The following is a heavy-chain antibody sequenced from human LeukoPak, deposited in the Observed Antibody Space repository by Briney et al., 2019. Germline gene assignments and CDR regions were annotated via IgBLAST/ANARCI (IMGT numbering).Heavy chain of an antibody. CDR3: ARSRMTTLPGFDY. CDR2: INPNSGAT. J-gene: IGHJ4*02. V-gene: IGHV1-2*02. Sequence: ASVEVSCKPSGYTFIDYYVHWVRQAPGQGLEWMGWINPNSGATNSAQNLQGRVTLTRDKSMSTAYSDLSGLTYDDAAVYYCARSRMTTLPGFDYWGQGTLVTVSS. D-gene: IGHD1-1*01. CDR1: GYTFIDYY.